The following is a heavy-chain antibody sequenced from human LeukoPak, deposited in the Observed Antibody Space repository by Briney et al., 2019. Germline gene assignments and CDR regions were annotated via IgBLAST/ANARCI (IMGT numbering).Heavy chain of an antibody. D-gene: IGHD6-19*01. J-gene: IGHJ4*02. CDR2: FDPEDGET. CDR1: GYTLTELS. Sequence: ASVKVSCKVSGYTLTELSMHWVRQAPGKGLEWMGGFDPEDGETIYAQKFQGRVTMTRDTSISTVYMELSSLKSDDTAVYYCARAMYSTGWASLGYWGQGTLLTVSS. V-gene: IGHV1-24*01. CDR3: ARAMYSTGWASLGY.